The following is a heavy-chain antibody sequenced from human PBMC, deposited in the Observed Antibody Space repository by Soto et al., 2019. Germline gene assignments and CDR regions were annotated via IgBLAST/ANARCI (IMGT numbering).Heavy chain of an antibody. CDR3: AKDVRVGITPYFDY. CDR2: ISGSGDNT. J-gene: IGHJ4*02. Sequence: EVQLLESRGGLVQPGGSLRLSCAASGFTFSSYAMTWVRQAPGKGLEWVSVISGSGDNTYYADSVKGRFTISRDNAKNTLFLQMNSLRAEDTAVYYCAKDVRVGITPYFDYWGQGTLVTVSS. V-gene: IGHV3-23*01. CDR1: GFTFSSYA. D-gene: IGHD1-26*01.